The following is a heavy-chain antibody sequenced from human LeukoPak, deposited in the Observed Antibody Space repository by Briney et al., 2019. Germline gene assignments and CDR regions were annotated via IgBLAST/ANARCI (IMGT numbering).Heavy chain of an antibody. V-gene: IGHV3-74*01. CDR3: ARDLSDYGDAYYYGMDV. Sequence: GGSLRLSCAASGFAFSSYWMHWVRRAPGKGLVWVSRFNSDGSSTSYADSVKGRFTISRDNAKNTLYLQMNSLRAEDTAVYYCARDLSDYGDAYYYGMDVWGQGTRVSVSS. CDR2: FNSDGSST. CDR1: GFAFSSYW. D-gene: IGHD4-17*01. J-gene: IGHJ6*02.